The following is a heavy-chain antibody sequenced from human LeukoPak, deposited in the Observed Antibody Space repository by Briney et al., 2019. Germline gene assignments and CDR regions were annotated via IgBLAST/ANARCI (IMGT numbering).Heavy chain of an antibody. CDR1: GFTFSDCY. Sequence: GGSLRLSCAASGFTFSDCYMSWIRQAPGKGLEWVSYTSSSGSTIYYADSVKGRFTISRDNAKNSLYLQMNSLRAEDTAVYYCARDQFGESTRDYYYMDVWGKGTTVTVSS. CDR2: TSSSGSTI. CDR3: ARDQFGESTRDYYYMDV. J-gene: IGHJ6*03. V-gene: IGHV3-11*04. D-gene: IGHD3-10*01.